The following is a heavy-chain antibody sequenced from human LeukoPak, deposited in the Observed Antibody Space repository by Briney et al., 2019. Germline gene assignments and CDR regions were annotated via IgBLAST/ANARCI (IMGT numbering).Heavy chain of an antibody. D-gene: IGHD3-10*01. V-gene: IGHV3-64*02. CDR3: ARTLMEQVVRGGFDY. Sequence: GGSLRLSCAASGLSFSRYAMHWVRQAPGKGLEYVSAISSNGGSTYYADSVKGRFIISRDNSKNTLYLQMNSLRAGDTAVYYCARTLMEQVVRGGFDYWGQGTQVTVSS. CDR1: GLSFSRYA. J-gene: IGHJ4*02. CDR2: ISSNGGST.